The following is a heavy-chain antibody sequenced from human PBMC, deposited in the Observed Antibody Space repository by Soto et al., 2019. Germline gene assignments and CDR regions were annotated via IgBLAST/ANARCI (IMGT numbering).Heavy chain of an antibody. V-gene: IGHV3-48*02. CDR1: GFTFSSYS. J-gene: IGHJ4*02. CDR3: ARGHSSGWLHRNDY. CDR2: ISSSSSTI. D-gene: IGHD6-19*01. Sequence: EVQLVESGGGLVQPGGSLRLSCAASGFTFSSYSMNWDRQAPGKGLEWVSYISSSSSTIYYADSVKGRFTISRDNAKNSLYLQMNSLRDEDTAVYYCARGHSSGWLHRNDYWGQGTLVTVSS.